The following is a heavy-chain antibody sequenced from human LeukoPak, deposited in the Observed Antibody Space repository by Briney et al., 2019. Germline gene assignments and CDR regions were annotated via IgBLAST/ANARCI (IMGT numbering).Heavy chain of an antibody. CDR3: ARDLQYGVAMDV. CDR2: FGTDGNT. J-gene: IGHJ6*02. CDR1: GFTLSGYA. V-gene: IGHV3-23*01. Sequence: GLSLSLPCEFSGFTLSGYALSWVRQAPAKGLEWVSGFGTDGNTQFAESVRGRFDIFRDPSKTTVYLQMNSRRGEDTALYYCARDLQYGVAMDVWGQGTTVTV. D-gene: IGHD2-2*01.